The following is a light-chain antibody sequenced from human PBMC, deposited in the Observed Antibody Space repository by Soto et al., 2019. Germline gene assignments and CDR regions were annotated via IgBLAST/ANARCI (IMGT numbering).Light chain of an antibody. V-gene: IGKV3-15*01. Sequence: EIVMTQSPATLSVSPGERVTLSCRASQSVHSNLAWYQQKPGQVPRLLLYGASSRASGVPARFSASGSGTEFTLAISSLNSEDFAVYYCQQYDHWPSWTFGQGTRVEIK. CDR2: GAS. CDR1: QSVHSN. J-gene: IGKJ1*01. CDR3: QQYDHWPSWT.